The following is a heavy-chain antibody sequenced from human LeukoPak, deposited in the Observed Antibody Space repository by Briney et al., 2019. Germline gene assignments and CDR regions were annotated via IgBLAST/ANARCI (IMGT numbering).Heavy chain of an antibody. D-gene: IGHD3-10*01. J-gene: IGHJ4*02. Sequence: GASVKVSCKASGYTFTNYGITWVRQFPGQGLEWLGWISAYNGNANYAQNLQDRVTLTSDTSTSTAYMELRSLRSDDTGIYYCARTPKRFGELYQPGDSWGQGTLLTVSS. V-gene: IGHV1-18*01. CDR2: ISAYNGNA. CDR3: ARTPKRFGELYQPGDS. CDR1: GYTFTNYG.